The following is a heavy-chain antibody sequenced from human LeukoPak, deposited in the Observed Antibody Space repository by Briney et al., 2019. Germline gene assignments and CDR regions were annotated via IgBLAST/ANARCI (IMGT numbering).Heavy chain of an antibody. CDR3: VKDQGECPGSRCYLRFLEY. D-gene: IGHD3-3*01. Sequence: PGGSLRLSCAASGFNFSIYGMHWVRQAPGKGLEWVTFVRYDQSATVYADSVQGRFAISRDNSKNTVYLQMNSLRVEDTALYFCVKDQGECPGSRCYLRFLEYWRQGTLVIVSS. CDR1: GFNFSIYG. V-gene: IGHV3-30*02. CDR2: VRYDQSAT. J-gene: IGHJ4*02.